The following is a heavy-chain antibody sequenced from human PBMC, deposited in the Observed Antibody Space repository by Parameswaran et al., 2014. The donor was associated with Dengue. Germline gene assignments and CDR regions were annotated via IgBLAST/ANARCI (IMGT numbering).Heavy chain of an antibody. CDR2: INPNSGGT. V-gene: IGHV1-2*02. Sequence: WVRQAPGQGLEWMGWINPNSGGTNYAQKFQGRVTMITDASINTAYMELSGLRFDDTAVYYCASQPPCTNTICYLGFDHWGQGTLVTVSS. J-gene: IGHJ4*02. D-gene: IGHD2-2*01. CDR3: ASQPPCTNTICYLGFDH.